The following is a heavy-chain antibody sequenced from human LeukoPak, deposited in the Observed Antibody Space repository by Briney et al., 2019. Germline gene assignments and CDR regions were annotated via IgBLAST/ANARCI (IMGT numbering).Heavy chain of an antibody. CDR1: GGSFSGYY. CDR2: INHRGST. D-gene: IGHD2-15*01. CDR3: AREIEVGQYDAFDI. J-gene: IGHJ3*02. V-gene: IGHV4-34*01. Sequence: SEPLSLTCAVYGGSFSGYYWRCIRHPPGKGLEWFGEINHRGSTKYNPSLKSRVTISIDTSKKQFSLKLTSVTAADTAVYYCAREIEVGQYDAFDIWGQGEMVTVSS.